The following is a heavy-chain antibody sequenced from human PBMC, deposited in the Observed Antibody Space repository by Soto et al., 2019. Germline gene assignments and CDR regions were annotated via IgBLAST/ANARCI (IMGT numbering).Heavy chain of an antibody. CDR2: INPSGGST. J-gene: IGHJ3*02. CDR1: GYTFTSYY. CDR3: ARDGLDSDSSGSTQNAFDI. D-gene: IGHD3-22*01. V-gene: IGHV1-46*01. Sequence: VKVSCKASGYTFTSYYMHWVRQAPGQGLEWMGIINPSGGSTSYAQKLQGRVTMTRDTSTSTVYMELSSLRSEDTAVYYCARDGLDSDSSGSTQNAFDIWGQGTMVTVSS.